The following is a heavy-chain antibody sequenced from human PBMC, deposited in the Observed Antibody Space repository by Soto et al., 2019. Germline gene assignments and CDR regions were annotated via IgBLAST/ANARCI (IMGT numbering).Heavy chain of an antibody. CDR1: GGTFSSYA. Sequence: QVQLVQSGAEVKMPGSSVKVSCKASGGTFSSYAISWVRQAPGPGLEWMGGIIPISATPNYAQQFQGRVTITADESTSTAYMELSSMRSEDTAVYYCASDWATGGSNRYYHFYGMDVWGQGTTVTVSS. V-gene: IGHV1-69*01. CDR2: IIPISATP. D-gene: IGHD2-2*01. CDR3: ASDWATGGSNRYYHFYGMDV. J-gene: IGHJ6*02.